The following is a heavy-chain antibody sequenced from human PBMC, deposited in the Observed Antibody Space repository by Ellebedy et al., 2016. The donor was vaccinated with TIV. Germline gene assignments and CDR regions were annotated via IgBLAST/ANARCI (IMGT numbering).Heavy chain of an antibody. Sequence: GESLKISCVASGFTFSSYSMNWVRQAPGKGLERVSHISSSAITIYYADSVKGRFTISRDNAKNTLYLQMNSLRAEDTAVYYCARDIPQRPNPARFDPWGQGTLVTVSS. J-gene: IGHJ5*02. CDR1: GFTFSSYS. CDR2: ISSSAITI. D-gene: IGHD1-1*01. CDR3: ARDIPQRPNPARFDP. V-gene: IGHV3-48*04.